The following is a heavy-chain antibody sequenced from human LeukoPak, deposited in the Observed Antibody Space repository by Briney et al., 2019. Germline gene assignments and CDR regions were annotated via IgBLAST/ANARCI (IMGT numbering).Heavy chain of an antibody. CDR3: ARSHMYGDYGEDI. J-gene: IGHJ3*02. D-gene: IGHD4-17*01. CDR2: INSVGGTT. CDR1: GFTFNSYG. Sequence: GGSLRLSCAASGFTFNSYGMNWFRQAPGKGLEWISYINSVGGTTFYADSVKGRFTIIRDNANNTLYLQMNSLRAEDAAIYYCARSHMYGDYGEDIWGHGTVVAVSS. V-gene: IGHV3-48*03.